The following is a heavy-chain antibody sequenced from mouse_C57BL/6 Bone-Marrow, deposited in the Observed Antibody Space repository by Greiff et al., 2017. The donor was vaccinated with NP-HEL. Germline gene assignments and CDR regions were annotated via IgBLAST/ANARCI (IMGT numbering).Heavy chain of an antibody. J-gene: IGHJ4*01. CDR3: ARSPLWLRRNYYAMDY. D-gene: IGHD2-2*01. V-gene: IGHV3-8*01. CDR1: GYSITSDY. CDR2: ISYSGST. Sequence: VQLQQSGPGLAKPSQTLSLTCSVTGYSITSDYWNWIRKFPGNKLEYMGYISYSGSTYYNPSLKSRISITRYTSKNQYYLQLKSVTTDDTATYDCARSPLWLRRNYYAMDYWGQGTSVTVSS.